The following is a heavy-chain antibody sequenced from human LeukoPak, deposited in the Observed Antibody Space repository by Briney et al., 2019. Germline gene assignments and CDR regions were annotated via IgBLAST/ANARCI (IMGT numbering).Heavy chain of an antibody. Sequence: GGSLRLSCTASGFTFSGYSMNWVRQAPGKGREWVGRIKSKSDGGTIDYAAPVKGRFTISRDDSKNTVFLQMNSLETEDTAVYYCTTDFYDSSGLQYWGQGTLITVSS. D-gene: IGHD3-22*01. CDR2: IKSKSDGGTI. CDR1: GFTFSGYS. J-gene: IGHJ4*02. V-gene: IGHV3-15*07. CDR3: TTDFYDSSGLQY.